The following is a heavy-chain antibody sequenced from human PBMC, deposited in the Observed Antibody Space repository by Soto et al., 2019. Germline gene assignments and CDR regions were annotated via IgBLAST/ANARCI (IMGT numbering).Heavy chain of an antibody. CDR3: ATLHNTSRSFNV. CDR1: GLTFSVSA. V-gene: IGHV3-23*01. D-gene: IGHD1-20*01. J-gene: IGHJ4*02. Sequence: PGGSLRLSCVASGLTFSVSAMTWVRQAPGKGLEWVSTTGLSGRTTYYGDSVKGRFTVSRDNSKNTLDLQMSSLRAEDTAVYYCATLHNTSRSFNVWGRGTLVTVSS. CDR2: TGLSGRTT.